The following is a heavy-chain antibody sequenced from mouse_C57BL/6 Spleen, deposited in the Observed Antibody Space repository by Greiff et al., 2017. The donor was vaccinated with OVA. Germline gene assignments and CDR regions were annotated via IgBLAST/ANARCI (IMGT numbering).Heavy chain of an antibody. CDR3: ARPYGYDLYYAMDY. D-gene: IGHD2-2*01. J-gene: IGHJ4*01. Sequence: EVQLQQSGPELVKPGASVKLSCKASGYTFTDYNMHWVKQSHGKSLEWIGYINPNNGGTSYNQKFKGKATLTVNKSSSTAYMELRSLTSEDSAVYDCARPYGYDLYYAMDYWGQGASVTVSS. CDR1: GYTFTDYN. CDR2: INPNNGGT. V-gene: IGHV1-22*01.